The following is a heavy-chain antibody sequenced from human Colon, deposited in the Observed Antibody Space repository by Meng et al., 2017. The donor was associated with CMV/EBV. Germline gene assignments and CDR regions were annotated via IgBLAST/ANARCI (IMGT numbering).Heavy chain of an antibody. CDR3: ARDLRVWFGEFKN. V-gene: IGHV1-2*02. CDR2: IKPNSGGT. D-gene: IGHD3-10*01. Sequence: GQRVQAGAEVKKPGASVKVSCKASGYTFTGYYMHWVRQAPGQGLEWMGWIKPNSGGTNYAQKFQGRVTMTRDTSISTAYMELSRLRSDDTAVYYCARDLRVWFGEFKNWGQGTLVTVSS. J-gene: IGHJ4*02. CDR1: GYTFTGYY.